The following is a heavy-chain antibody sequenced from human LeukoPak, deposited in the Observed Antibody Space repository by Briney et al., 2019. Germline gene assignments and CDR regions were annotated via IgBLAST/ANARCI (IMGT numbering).Heavy chain of an antibody. J-gene: IGHJ6*03. CDR2: IKQDGSEK. D-gene: IGHD3-10*01. CDR1: GFTFSSYW. V-gene: IGHV3-7*01. CDR3: ARDGGYYYYYMDV. Sequence: GGSLRFSCAASGFTFSSYWMSWVRQAPGKGLEWVANIKQDGSEKYYVDSVKGRFTISRDNAKNSLYLQMNSLRAEDTAVYYCARDGGYYYYYMDVWGKGTTVTVSS.